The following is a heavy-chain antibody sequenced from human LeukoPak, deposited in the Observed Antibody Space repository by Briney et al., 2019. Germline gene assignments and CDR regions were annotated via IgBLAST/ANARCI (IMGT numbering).Heavy chain of an antibody. CDR2: IHYTGST. J-gene: IGHJ3*02. CDR1: GGSIISYY. CDR3: ARDHDSGDSDAFDI. Sequence: SETLSLTCTVSGGSIISYYWSWIRQPPRKGMEWIGYIHYTGSTNYNPSLKSRVTISVDTSKNQSSLKLNSLTAADTAVYYCARDHDSGDSDAFDIGGQGTMVTVSS. V-gene: IGHV4-59*01. D-gene: IGHD4-17*01.